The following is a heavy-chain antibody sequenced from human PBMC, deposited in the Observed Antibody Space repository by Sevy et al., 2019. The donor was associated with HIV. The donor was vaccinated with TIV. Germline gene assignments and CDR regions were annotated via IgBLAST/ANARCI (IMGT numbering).Heavy chain of an antibody. Sequence: GGSLRLSCAASGFTVSSNYMSWVRQAPGKGLEWVSVIYSGGSTYYADSVKGRFTISRDNSKNTLYLQMNSLGAEDTAVYYCARESGLGYYGPYGMDVWGQGTTVTVSS. CDR3: ARESGLGYYGPYGMDV. V-gene: IGHV3-53*01. J-gene: IGHJ6*02. CDR1: GFTVSSNY. D-gene: IGHD3-10*01. CDR2: IYSGGST.